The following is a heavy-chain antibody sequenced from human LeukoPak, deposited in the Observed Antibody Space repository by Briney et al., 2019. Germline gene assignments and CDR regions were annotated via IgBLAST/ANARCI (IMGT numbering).Heavy chain of an antibody. CDR1: GYSFTSYW. Sequence: RGESLKISCKGSGYSFTSYWIGWVRQMPGKGLEWMGIIYPGDSDTRYSPSFQGQVTISADKSISTAYLQWSSLKASDTAMYYCARQDDSSGYYPTVFEYWGQGTLVTVSS. J-gene: IGHJ4*02. CDR2: IYPGDSDT. CDR3: ARQDDSSGYYPTVFEY. V-gene: IGHV5-51*01. D-gene: IGHD3-22*01.